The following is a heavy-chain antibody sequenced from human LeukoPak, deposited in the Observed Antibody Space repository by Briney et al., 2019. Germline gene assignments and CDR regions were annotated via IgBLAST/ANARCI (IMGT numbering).Heavy chain of an antibody. J-gene: IGHJ4*02. CDR1: GYTFTSYG. D-gene: IGHD3-9*01. Sequence: ASVKVSFKASGYTFTSYGISWVRQAPGQGLEWMGWISAYNGNTNYAQKLQGRVTMTTDTSTSTAYMELRGLRSDDTAVYYCARDQAATNTQVRFCLDWGQGTLVTVSS. V-gene: IGHV1-18*01. CDR2: ISAYNGNT. CDR3: ARDQAATNTQVRFCLD.